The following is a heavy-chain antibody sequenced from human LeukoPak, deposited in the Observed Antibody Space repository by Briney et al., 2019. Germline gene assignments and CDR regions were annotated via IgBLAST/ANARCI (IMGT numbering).Heavy chain of an antibody. CDR3: ARSTVYSSGWYDAFDI. D-gene: IGHD6-19*01. V-gene: IGHV4-59*01. CDR1: GGSISCYY. J-gene: IGHJ3*02. CDR2: IYYSGST. Sequence: SETLSLTCTVSGGSISCYYWSWIRQPPGKGLEWIGYIYYSGSTNYNPSLKSRVTISVDTSKNQFSLKLSSVTAADTAVYYCARSTVYSSGWYDAFDIWGQGTMVTVSS.